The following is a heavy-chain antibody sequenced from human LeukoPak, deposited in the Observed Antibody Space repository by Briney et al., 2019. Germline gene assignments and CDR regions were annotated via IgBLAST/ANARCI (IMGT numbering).Heavy chain of an antibody. Sequence: AETLSLTCAVYGGSFSGYYWSWIRQPPGKGLEWIGEINHSGSTNYNPSLKGRVTISVDTSKNQFSLKLSSVPAADTAVYYCARLVDTAMVTPLDDAFDIWGQGPMVTVSS. CDR1: GGSFSGYY. V-gene: IGHV4-34*01. D-gene: IGHD5-18*01. CDR3: ARLVDTAMVTPLDDAFDI. J-gene: IGHJ3*02. CDR2: INHSGST.